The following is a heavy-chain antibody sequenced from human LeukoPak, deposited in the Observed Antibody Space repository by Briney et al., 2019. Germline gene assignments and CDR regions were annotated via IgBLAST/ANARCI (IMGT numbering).Heavy chain of an antibody. J-gene: IGHJ4*02. D-gene: IGHD2-2*01. CDR2: ISAYNGNT. V-gene: IGHV1-18*01. CDR3: ARGRYCSSTSCPYFDC. CDR1: GYTFTSYG. Sequence: ASVKVSCKASGYTFTSYGISWVRQAPGRGLEWMGWISAYNGNTNYAQKLQGRVTMTTDTSTSTAYMELRSLRSDDTAVYYCARGRYCSSTSCPYFDCWGQGTLVTVSS.